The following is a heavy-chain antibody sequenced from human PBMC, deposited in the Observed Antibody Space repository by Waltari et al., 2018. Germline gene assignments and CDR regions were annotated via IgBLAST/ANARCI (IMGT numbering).Heavy chain of an antibody. Sequence: QVQLQESGPGLVKPSATLSLTCAVSGYSISSGYYWGWTRQPPGKGLEWIGRIYHSGSTHYNPSLKRRVTISVDTSKNQFSLKLSSVTAADTAVYYCARLGLVDSLFDYWGQGTLVTGSS. CDR1: GYSISSGYY. J-gene: IGHJ4*02. D-gene: IGHD2-8*02. V-gene: IGHV4-38-2*01. CDR2: IYHSGST. CDR3: ARLGLVDSLFDY.